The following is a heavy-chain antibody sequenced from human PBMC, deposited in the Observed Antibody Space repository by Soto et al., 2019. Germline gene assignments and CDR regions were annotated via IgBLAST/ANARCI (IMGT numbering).Heavy chain of an antibody. V-gene: IGHV3-30-3*01. CDR1: GFTYSSYS. Sequence: QVQLVESGGGMVQPGRSLRLSCAASGFTYSSYSLHWVRQAPGKGLEWVAVISYDGSNTHYAESVKGRFNISRDDSKNTVFLQMNSLRGEDSAVYYCARDHGMFLSYYYYGMDVWGQGTTVSLSS. D-gene: IGHD3-10*02. J-gene: IGHJ6*02. CDR2: ISYDGSNT. CDR3: ARDHGMFLSYYYYGMDV.